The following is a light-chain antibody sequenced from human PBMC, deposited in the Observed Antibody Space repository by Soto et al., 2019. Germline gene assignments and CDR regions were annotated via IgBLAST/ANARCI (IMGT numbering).Light chain of an antibody. CDR3: QHYNNWPQT. CDR2: GAS. V-gene: IGKV3-15*01. J-gene: IGKJ1*01. CDR1: QSVDNN. Sequence: EIVLTQSPATLSVPPGESATLSCRASQSVDNNLVWYQQNPGQAPRLLIYGASTRATGIPARFSGGGSGTEFTLTISSLQSEDFAVYYCQHYNNWPQTFGQGTKV.